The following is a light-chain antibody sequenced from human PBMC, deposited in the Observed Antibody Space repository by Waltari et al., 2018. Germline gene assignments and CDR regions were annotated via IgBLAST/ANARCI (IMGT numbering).Light chain of an antibody. Sequence: SYELTQPPSVSVSPGQTARITCSGDALPKKYAYWYQQKSGQAPVLVIYEDSKRPSWIPQRFSGSISGTMATLTISGAQVEDEADYYCYSTDSSGNHRVFGSGTKVTVL. J-gene: IGLJ6*01. CDR3: YSTDSSGNHRV. V-gene: IGLV3-10*01. CDR2: EDS. CDR1: ALPKKY.